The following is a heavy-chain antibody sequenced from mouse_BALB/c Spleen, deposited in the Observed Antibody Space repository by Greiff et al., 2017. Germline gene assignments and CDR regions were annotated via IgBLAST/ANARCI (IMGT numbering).Heavy chain of an antibody. CDR1: GYTFTSYW. D-gene: IGHD2-10*01. Sequence: QVQLQQSGAELVKPGASVKLSCKTSGYTFTSYWIQWVKQRPGQGLGWIGEIFPGTGTTYYNEKFKGKATLTIDTSSSTAYMQLSSLTSEDSAVYFCASRPTTRGDYYAMDYWGQGTSVTVSS. V-gene: IGHV1S132*01. CDR2: IFPGTGTT. J-gene: IGHJ4*01. CDR3: ASRPTTRGDYYAMDY.